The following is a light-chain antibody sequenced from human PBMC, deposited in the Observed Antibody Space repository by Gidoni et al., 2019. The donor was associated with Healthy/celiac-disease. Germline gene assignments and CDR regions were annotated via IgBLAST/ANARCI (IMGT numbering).Light chain of an antibody. J-gene: IGLJ2*01. CDR2: EVS. CDR3: CSYAGSSTLVV. Sequence: QSALTQPAPVSGSPGPSITISCTGTSSDVGSYNLVSWYQQHPGKAPKRMIYEVSKRPSGVSNRFSGSKSGNTASLTISGLQAEDEADYYCCSYAGSSTLVVFGGGTKLTVL. CDR1: SSDVGSYNL. V-gene: IGLV2-23*02.